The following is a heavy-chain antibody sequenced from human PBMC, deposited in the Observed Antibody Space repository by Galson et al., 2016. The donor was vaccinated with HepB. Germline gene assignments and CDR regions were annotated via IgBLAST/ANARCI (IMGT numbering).Heavy chain of an antibody. CDR3: TGDPGYYDSSGYYYPGPFD. Sequence: SLRLSCAASGFTFSSYGMHCVRQAPGKGLEWVAMIWSDGSNKYYIDSVKGRFTISRDNFQNTLYLQMNSLRAEDTAVYYCTGDPGYYDSSGYYYPGPFDWGQGTLVTVSS. CDR2: IWSDGSNK. V-gene: IGHV3-33*01. CDR1: GFTFSSYG. D-gene: IGHD3-22*01. J-gene: IGHJ4*02.